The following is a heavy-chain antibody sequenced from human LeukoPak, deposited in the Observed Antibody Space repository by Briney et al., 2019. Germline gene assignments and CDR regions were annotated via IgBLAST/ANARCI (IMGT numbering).Heavy chain of an antibody. CDR3: ARAPDLGGSSGLDY. J-gene: IGHJ4*02. Sequence: PSETLSLTCAVYGGSFGGYYWSWIRQPPGKGLEWIGEINHSGSTNYNPSLKSQVTISVDTSKNQFSLKLSSVTAADTAVYYCARAPDLGGSSGLDYWGQGTLVTVSS. CDR2: INHSGST. V-gene: IGHV4-34*01. D-gene: IGHD6-6*01. CDR1: GGSFGGYY.